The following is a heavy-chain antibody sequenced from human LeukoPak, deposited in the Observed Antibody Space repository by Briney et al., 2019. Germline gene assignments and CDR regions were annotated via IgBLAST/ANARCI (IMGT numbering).Heavy chain of an antibody. Sequence: SETLSLTCTVSGGSISSSTYYWGWIRQPPGKGLEWIGSIYYSGSTYYNPSLKSRVTISVDTSKNQFSLKLSSVTAADTAVYYCASELYYYGSGSYGNYWGQGTLVTVSS. D-gene: IGHD3-10*01. V-gene: IGHV4-39*07. CDR2: IYYSGST. CDR1: GGSISSSTYY. CDR3: ASELYYYGSGSYGNY. J-gene: IGHJ4*02.